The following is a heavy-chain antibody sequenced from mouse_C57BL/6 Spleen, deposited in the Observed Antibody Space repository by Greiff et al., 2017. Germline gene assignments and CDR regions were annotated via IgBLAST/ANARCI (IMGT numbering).Heavy chain of an antibody. CDR3: ARNGNYRDYAMDY. D-gene: IGHD2-1*01. J-gene: IGHJ4*01. V-gene: IGHV14-3*01. CDR2: IDPANGNT. CDR1: GFNFKNYY. Sequence: VQLQQSVAELVRPGASVKLSCTASGFNFKNYYMHWVKQRPEQGLEWIGRIDPANGNTKYAPKFQGKATITADTSSNTAYLQLSSLTSEDTAIYYGARNGNYRDYAMDYWGQGTSVTVSS.